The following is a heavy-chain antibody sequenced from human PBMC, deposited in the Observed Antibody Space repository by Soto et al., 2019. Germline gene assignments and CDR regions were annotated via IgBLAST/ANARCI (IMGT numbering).Heavy chain of an antibody. V-gene: IGHV3-21*01. CDR2: ISSSSSYI. Sequence: GGSLRLSCAASGFTFSSYSMNWVRQAPGKGLEWVSSISSSSSYIYYADSVKGRFTISRDNAKNSLYLQMNSLRAEDTAVYYCARDGVKYSSSWDPYNWFDPWGQGTLVTVSS. CDR1: GFTFSSYS. CDR3: ARDGVKYSSSWDPYNWFDP. D-gene: IGHD6-13*01. J-gene: IGHJ5*02.